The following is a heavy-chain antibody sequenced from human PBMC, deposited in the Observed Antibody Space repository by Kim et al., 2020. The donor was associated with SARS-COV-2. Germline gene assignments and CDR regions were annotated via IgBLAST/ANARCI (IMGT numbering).Heavy chain of an antibody. Sequence: GGSLRLSCTVSGFNFNSYSMNWVRQAPGKGLEWVSYISSSSSTVYYAGSVRGRFTISRDNAKNSLFLQMNSLRDDDTAVYYCARCPLSMTMVRGMITTTLCDYDNMDAWGQGTTVTVSS. CDR2: ISSSSSTV. CDR3: ARCPLSMTMVRGMITTTLCDYDNMDA. CDR1: GFNFNSYS. J-gene: IGHJ6*02. D-gene: IGHD3-10*01. V-gene: IGHV3-48*02.